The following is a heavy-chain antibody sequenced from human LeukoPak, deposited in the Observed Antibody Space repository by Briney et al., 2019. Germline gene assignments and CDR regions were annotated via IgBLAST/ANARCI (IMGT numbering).Heavy chain of an antibody. Sequence: SETLSLTCAVSGYSISSGYYWGWIRQSPGKGLEWIASIFHSGSIYYNPSLKSRVTLSVDTSKNQFSLRLNSVTAADTALYYCARIGVSYYYDSSTYYPTAFDVWGQGTMVSVSS. J-gene: IGHJ3*01. CDR3: ARIGVSYYYDSSTYYPTAFDV. D-gene: IGHD3-22*01. V-gene: IGHV4-38-2*01. CDR1: GYSISSGYY. CDR2: IFHSGSI.